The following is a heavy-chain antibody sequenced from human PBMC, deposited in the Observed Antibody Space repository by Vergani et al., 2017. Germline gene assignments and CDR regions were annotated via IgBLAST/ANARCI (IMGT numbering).Heavy chain of an antibody. V-gene: IGHV4-61*02. J-gene: IGHJ3*01. Sequence: QVQLQASGPGRVKPSQTLSLTCTMSGGSISAGYYFWSWIRQPAGKGLEWLGHISASGNASHSPSLKTRVSMSVDTSKNQFSLTVTSVTAADTAIYFCALQSGGYDSGGKVHPLRTAFDVWGHGTVVTVSS. D-gene: IGHD3-22*01. CDR1: GGSISAGYYF. CDR3: ALQSGGYDSGGKVHPLRTAFDV. CDR2: ISASGNA.